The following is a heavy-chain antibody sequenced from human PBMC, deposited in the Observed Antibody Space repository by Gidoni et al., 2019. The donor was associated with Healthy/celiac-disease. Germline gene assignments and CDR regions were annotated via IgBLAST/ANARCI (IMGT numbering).Heavy chain of an antibody. CDR2: ISGSGGST. Sequence: EVQLLESGGGLVQPGGSLRLSCAASGFTFSSYAMSWVRQAPGKGLEWIAAISGSGGSTYYADSVKGRFTISRDNSKNTLYLQMNSLRAEDTAVYYCATQSGVWFGEFDYYYYYGMDVWGQGTTVTVSS. D-gene: IGHD3-10*01. CDR3: ATQSGVWFGEFDYYYYYGMDV. CDR1: GFTFSSYA. J-gene: IGHJ6*02. V-gene: IGHV3-23*01.